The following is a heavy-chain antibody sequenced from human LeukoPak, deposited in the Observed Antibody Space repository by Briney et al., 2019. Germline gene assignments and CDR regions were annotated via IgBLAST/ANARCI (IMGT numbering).Heavy chain of an antibody. V-gene: IGHV3-21*05. J-gene: IGHJ6*03. CDR2: ISSSSSYI. Sequence: GGSLRLSCAASGFTFSSYSMNWVRQAPGMGLEWVSYISSSSSYIYYADSVKGRFTISRDNAKNSLYLQMNSLRAEDTAVYYCARPGNYYYYYMDVWGKGTTVTVSS. CDR3: ARPGNYYYYYMDV. CDR1: GFTFSSYS.